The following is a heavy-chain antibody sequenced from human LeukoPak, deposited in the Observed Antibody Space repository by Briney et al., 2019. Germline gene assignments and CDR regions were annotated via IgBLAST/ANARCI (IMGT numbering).Heavy chain of an antibody. D-gene: IGHD1-14*01. CDR3: ARQPAGTAAFDI. CDR1: GGSITGYY. V-gene: IGHV4-59*08. J-gene: IGHJ3*02. Sequence: MSSETLSLTCTVSGGSITGYYWIWIRQPPGKGLEWIAYVRDNGESNYNPSLKSRVTISVDTRNNQISLRLNFVTAADTAIYYCARQPAGTAAFDIWGLGTMVTVSS. CDR2: VRDNGES.